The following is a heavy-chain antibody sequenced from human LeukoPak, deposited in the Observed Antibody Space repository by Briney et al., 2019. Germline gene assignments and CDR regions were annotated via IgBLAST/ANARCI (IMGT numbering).Heavy chain of an antibody. V-gene: IGHV1-24*01. Sequence: ASVKVSCKVSGYTLTELSMHWVRQAPGKGLEWMGGFDPEDGETIYAQKFQGRVTMTEDTSTDTAYMELSSLRSEDTAVYYCATDSTVIAGATLDYYGMDVWGQGTTVTVSS. CDR1: GYTLTELS. CDR2: FDPEDGET. CDR3: ATDSTVIAGATLDYYGMDV. J-gene: IGHJ6*02. D-gene: IGHD1-26*01.